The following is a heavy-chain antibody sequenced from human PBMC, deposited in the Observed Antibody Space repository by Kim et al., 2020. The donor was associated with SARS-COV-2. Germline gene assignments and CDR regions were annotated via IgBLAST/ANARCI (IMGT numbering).Heavy chain of an antibody. V-gene: IGHV4-34*01. Sequence: SETLSLTCAVYGGSFSGYYWSWIRQPPGKGLEWIGEINHSGSTNYNPSLKSRVTISVDTSKNQFSLKLSSVTAADTAVYYCARKNYYGSGSWNYWGQGTLVTVSS. CDR3: ARKNYYGSGSWNY. D-gene: IGHD3-10*01. CDR1: GGSFSGYY. CDR2: INHSGST. J-gene: IGHJ4*02.